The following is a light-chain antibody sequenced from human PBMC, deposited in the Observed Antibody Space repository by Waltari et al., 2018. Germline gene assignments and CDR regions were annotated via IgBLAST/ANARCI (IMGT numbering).Light chain of an antibody. J-gene: IGLJ1*01. CDR2: DVT. CDR3: SAYTRSGTYV. V-gene: IGLV2-14*03. Sequence: QSALTQAASVSGSPGQSITISCTGTSSAVGGYKSVSWYQQNPGKAPKVLIYDVTNRPSGVSNRFSGSKSGNTASLTISGLQAEDEADYYCSAYTRSGTYVFGTGTKVTVL. CDR1: SSAVGGYKS.